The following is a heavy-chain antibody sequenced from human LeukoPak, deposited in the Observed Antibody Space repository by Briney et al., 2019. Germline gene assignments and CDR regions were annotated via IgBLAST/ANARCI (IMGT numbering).Heavy chain of an antibody. CDR3: ARSYYYGSGSYGMDV. CDR2: IYYSGST. J-gene: IGHJ6*02. CDR1: GGSISSYY. D-gene: IGHD3-10*01. Sequence: PSETLSLTCTDSGGSISSYYWSWIRQPPGKGLEWIGYIYYSGSTNYNPSLRSRVTISVDTSKNQFSLKLSSVTAADTAVYYCARSYYYGSGSYGMDVWGQGTTVTVSS. V-gene: IGHV4-59*08.